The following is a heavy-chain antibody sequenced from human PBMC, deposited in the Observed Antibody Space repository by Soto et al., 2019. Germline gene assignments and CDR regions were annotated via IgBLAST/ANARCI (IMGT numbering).Heavy chain of an antibody. CDR3: ARDLDGSGSYYTDY. CDR1: CYTLLSFG. Sequence: GASVEVSCETSCYTLLSFGSSWVRQAPGQGLEWMGWISPYKGNTNYAQKLQDRVTMTTDTSTSTAYMELRSLRSDDTAVYYCARDLDGSGSYYTDYWGQGNLVTVSS. J-gene: IGHJ4*02. V-gene: IGHV1-18*01. CDR2: ISPYKGNT. D-gene: IGHD3-10*01.